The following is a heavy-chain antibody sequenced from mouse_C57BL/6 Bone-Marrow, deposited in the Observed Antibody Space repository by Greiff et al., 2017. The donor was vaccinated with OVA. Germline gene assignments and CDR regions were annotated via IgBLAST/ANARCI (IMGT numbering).Heavy chain of an antibody. CDR1: GFSLSTSGMG. CDR3: ARRAYYYGSSLRWYFDV. J-gene: IGHJ1*03. D-gene: IGHD1-1*01. V-gene: IGHV8-12*01. Sequence: VKLMESGPGILQSSQTLSLTCSFSGFSLSTSGMGVSWIRQPSGKGLEWLAHIYWDDDKRYNPSLKSRLTISKDTSRNQVFLKITSVDTADTATYYCARRAYYYGSSLRWYFDVWGTGTTVTVSS. CDR2: IYWDDDK.